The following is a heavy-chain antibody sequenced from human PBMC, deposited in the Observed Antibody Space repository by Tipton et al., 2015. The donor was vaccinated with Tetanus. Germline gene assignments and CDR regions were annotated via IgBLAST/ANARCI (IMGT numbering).Heavy chain of an antibody. J-gene: IGHJ4*02. CDR1: GYSFTSYW. Sequence: VQLVQSGAEVKKPGESLKISCKGSGYSFTSYWIGWVRQMPGKGLEWMGIIYPGDSDTRSSPSFQDRVTISAAKSISPACLQWGGLKASDTAMYYCARLNGSGWYNGYWGQGTLVTVSS. V-gene: IGHV5-51*01. D-gene: IGHD6-19*01. CDR2: IYPGDSDT. CDR3: ARLNGSGWYNGY.